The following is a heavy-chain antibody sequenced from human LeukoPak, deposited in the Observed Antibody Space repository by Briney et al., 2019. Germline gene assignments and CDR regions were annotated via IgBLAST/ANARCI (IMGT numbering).Heavy chain of an antibody. CDR2: ISYDGSNK. J-gene: IGHJ4*02. D-gene: IGHD6-19*01. CDR3: AKGGSGWRFDY. CDR1: GFTFSSYG. Sequence: GGSLRLSCAASGFTFSSYGMHWVRQAPGKGLEWVAVISYDGSNKYYADSVKGRFTISRDNSKNTLYLQMNSLRAEDTAVYHCAKGGSGWRFDYWGQGTLVTVSS. V-gene: IGHV3-30*18.